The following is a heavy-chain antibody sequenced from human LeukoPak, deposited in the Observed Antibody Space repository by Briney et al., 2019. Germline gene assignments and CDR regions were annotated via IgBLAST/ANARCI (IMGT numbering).Heavy chain of an antibody. V-gene: IGHV5-51*01. Sequence: GESLKISCTGSGYWFYTHWIGWVRQMPGKGLGWMGIIYPGDSDTRYSPSFQGQVTISADKSITTDYLQWSSLKPSDTAIYYCARLGSGSSGWGGGFDYWGQGTLVTVSS. CDR3: ARLGSGSSGWGGGFDY. D-gene: IGHD6-19*01. J-gene: IGHJ4*02. CDR2: IYPGDSDT. CDR1: GYWFYTHW.